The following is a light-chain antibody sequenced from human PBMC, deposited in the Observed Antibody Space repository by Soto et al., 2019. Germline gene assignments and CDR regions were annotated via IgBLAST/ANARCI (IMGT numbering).Light chain of an antibody. V-gene: IGKV1-39*01. CDR2: GAS. Sequence: DIQMTQSPSSLSAPVGDRVTITCRASQSISNYLNWYQRKPGKAPKLLIYGASSLQGGVPSRFSGSGSGTDFTLTISSLQAEDFATYYCQQVKSFLPLTFGGGTKVDIK. CDR3: QQVKSFLPLT. CDR1: QSISNY. J-gene: IGKJ4*01.